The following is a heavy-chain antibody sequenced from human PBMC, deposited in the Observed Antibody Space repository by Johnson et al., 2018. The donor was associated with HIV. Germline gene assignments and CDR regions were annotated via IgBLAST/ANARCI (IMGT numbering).Heavy chain of an antibody. D-gene: IGHD1/OR15-1a*01. Sequence: QVQLVESGGGLVQPGGSLRLSCAASGFAVSKNYLTWVRQAPGKGLEWVAVISYDGSNKYYADSVKGRFTISRDNSKNTLYLQMNSLRAEDTAVYYCARAHNWHSDAFDIWGQGTMVTVSS. CDR2: ISYDGSNK. CDR3: ARAHNWHSDAFDI. V-gene: IGHV3-30*03. J-gene: IGHJ3*02. CDR1: GFAVSKNY.